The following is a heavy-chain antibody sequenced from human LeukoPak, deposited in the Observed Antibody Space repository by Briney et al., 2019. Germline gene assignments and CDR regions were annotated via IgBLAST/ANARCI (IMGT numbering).Heavy chain of an antibody. V-gene: IGHV3-7*03. CDR1: GFTISNYW. D-gene: IGHD6-19*01. CDR3: AREGAVAGNWYFDL. Sequence: GSLRLSCAASGFTISNYWMIWVRQAPGRGLEWVANIKQDGSEKYYVDPVKGRFTISRDNANNSLYLQMNSLRAEDTAVYYCAREGAVAGNWYFDLWGRGTLVTVSS. CDR2: IKQDGSEK. J-gene: IGHJ2*01.